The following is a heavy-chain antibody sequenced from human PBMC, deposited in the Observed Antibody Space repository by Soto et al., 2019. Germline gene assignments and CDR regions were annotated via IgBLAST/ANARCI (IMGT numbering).Heavy chain of an antibody. CDR3: AHARNDLVAFDI. J-gene: IGHJ3*02. D-gene: IGHD6-6*01. V-gene: IGHV2-5*02. CDR1: GFSLNTGGVG. Sequence: QITLKESGPTLVKPTQTLTLTCTFSGFSLNTGGVGVGWIRQSPGKALEWLGLIYWDDDKRYSPSPKTRLTITKDTSKNQVVLTMTNMEPVDTATYYCAHARNDLVAFDIWGQGTLVTVSS. CDR2: IYWDDDK.